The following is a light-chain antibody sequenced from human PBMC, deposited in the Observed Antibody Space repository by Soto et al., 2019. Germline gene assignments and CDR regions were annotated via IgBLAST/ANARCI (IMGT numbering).Light chain of an antibody. CDR3: CSYAGSYTYV. V-gene: IGLV2-11*01. J-gene: IGLJ1*01. CDR2: DVR. Sequence: QSVLTHPRSLSGSPGQSVTISCTGTSSDVGGYKFVSWYQQHPGKVPKRIIYDVRNRPSGVPDRFSGSKSGNTASLTISGLQAEDEADYYCCSYAGSYTYVFGTGTKVTVL. CDR1: SSDVGGYKF.